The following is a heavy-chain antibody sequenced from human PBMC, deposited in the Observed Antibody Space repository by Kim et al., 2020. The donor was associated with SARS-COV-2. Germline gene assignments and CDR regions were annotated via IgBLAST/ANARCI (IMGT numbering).Heavy chain of an antibody. J-gene: IGHJ4*02. CDR2: ISSYGSST. V-gene: IGHV3-64D*06. CDR1: GFTFSSYS. Sequence: GGSLRLSCSASGFTFSSYSMHWVRQAPGKGLEYVSGISSYGSSTYYADSVKGRFTISRDNSKNTLYLQMSSLRPEDTAVYYCMKDRSMQSGSMFYWGQGT. D-gene: IGHD1-1*01. CDR3: MKDRSMQSGSMFY.